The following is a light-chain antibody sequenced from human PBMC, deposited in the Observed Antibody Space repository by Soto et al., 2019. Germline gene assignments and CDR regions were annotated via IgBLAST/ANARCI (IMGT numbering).Light chain of an antibody. J-gene: IGKJ4*01. CDR2: TAS. V-gene: IGKV1-12*01. CDR3: QQTNSFPLT. CDR1: QAISSW. Sequence: DIQMTQSPTSVSASVGDRVTMTCRASQAISSWLAWYQQKPGKAPKVLIYTASRLQSGVPSRFSGTGSGTDFTLTIKSLQPEDFAPYYCQQTNSFPLTFGGGTKVEI.